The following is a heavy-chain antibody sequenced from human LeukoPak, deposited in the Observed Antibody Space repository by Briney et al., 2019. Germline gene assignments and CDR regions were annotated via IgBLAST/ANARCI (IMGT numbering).Heavy chain of an antibody. CDR1: GGSISSYY. V-gene: IGHV4-59*08. D-gene: IGHD2-15*01. Sequence: NPSETLSPTCTVSGGSISSYYWSWIRQPPGKGLEWIGYIYYSGSTNYNPSLKSRVTISVDTSKNQFSLKLSSVTAADTAVYYCALYCSGGSCYGGGFDYWGQGTLVTVSS. CDR2: IYYSGST. J-gene: IGHJ4*02. CDR3: ALYCSGGSCYGGGFDY.